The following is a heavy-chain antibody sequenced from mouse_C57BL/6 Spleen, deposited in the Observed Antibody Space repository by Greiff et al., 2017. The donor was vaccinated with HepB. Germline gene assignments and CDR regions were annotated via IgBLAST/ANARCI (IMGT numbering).Heavy chain of an antibody. D-gene: IGHD1-2*01. J-gene: IGHJ1*03. CDR2: IYPGNSDT. CDR3: TKREITTASFDV. Sequence: EVQLQQSGTVLARPGASVKMSCKTSGYTFTSYWMHWVKQRPGQGLEWIGAIYPGNSDTSDNQKFKGKAKLTAVTSASTAYMELSSLTNEDSAVYYCTKREITTASFDVWGTGTTVTVSS. CDR1: GYTFTSYW. V-gene: IGHV1-5*01.